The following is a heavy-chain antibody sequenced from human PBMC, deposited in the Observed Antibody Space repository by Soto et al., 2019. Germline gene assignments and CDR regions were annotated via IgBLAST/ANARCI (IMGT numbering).Heavy chain of an antibody. Sequence: SLRLSCAASGFSFSGYGMNWVRQAPGKGLEWISYISSSGSLIYYADSLKGRFTISRDNARNSLYLQMNSLRAEDTAVYYCATTVNTVDYWGQGTLVTVSS. CDR1: GFSFSGYG. D-gene: IGHD4-17*01. V-gene: IGHV3-48*03. CDR2: ISSSGSLI. CDR3: ATTVNTVDY. J-gene: IGHJ4*02.